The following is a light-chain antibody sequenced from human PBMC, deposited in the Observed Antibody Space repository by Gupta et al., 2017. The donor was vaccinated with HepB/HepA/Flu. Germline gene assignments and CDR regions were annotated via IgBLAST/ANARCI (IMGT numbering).Light chain of an antibody. J-gene: IGKJ3*01. V-gene: IGKV3-11*01. Sequence: EIVLTQSQATLSLSAGERATLSCRASQSVSSYLAWYQQKPGQAPRLLIYDASNRATGIPARFSGSGSGTDFTLTISSLEPEDFAVYYCQQRSNWPPFTFGPGTKVDIK. CDR1: QSVSSY. CDR3: QQRSNWPPFT. CDR2: DAS.